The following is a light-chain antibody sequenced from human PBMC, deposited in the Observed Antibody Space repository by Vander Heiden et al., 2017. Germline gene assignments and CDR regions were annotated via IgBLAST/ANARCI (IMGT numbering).Light chain of an antibody. V-gene: IGKV4-1*01. J-gene: IGKJ4*01. CDR2: WAS. Sequence: DIVMTQSPDSLAVSLGERATINCKSSQSVLYSSNNKNYLAWYQQKPGQPPKLLIYWASTREAGVPDRFSGSGYGTDFTLTISSRQAEDVAVYYCQQNESNSSLTFGGGTKVEIK. CDR1: QSVLYSSNNKNY. CDR3: QQNESNSSLT.